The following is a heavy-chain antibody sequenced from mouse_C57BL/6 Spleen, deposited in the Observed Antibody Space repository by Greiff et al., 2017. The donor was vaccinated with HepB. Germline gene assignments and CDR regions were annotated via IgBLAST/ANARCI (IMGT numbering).Heavy chain of an antibody. CDR1: GYSITSGYD. J-gene: IGHJ3*01. CDR2: ISYSGST. V-gene: IGHV3-1*01. Sequence: EVKVIESGPGMVKPSQSLSLTCTVTGYSITSGYDWHWIRHFPGNKLEWMGYISYSGSTNYNPSLKSRISITHDTSNNHFFLKLNSVTTEDTATYYCARGYDYLFAYWGQGTLVTVSA. D-gene: IGHD2-4*01. CDR3: ARGYDYLFAY.